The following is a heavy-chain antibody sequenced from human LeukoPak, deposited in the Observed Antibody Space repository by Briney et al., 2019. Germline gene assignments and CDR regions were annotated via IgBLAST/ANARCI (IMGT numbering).Heavy chain of an antibody. Sequence: SETLSLTCTVSGGSISSYYWSWIRQPPGKGLEWIGYIYYSGSTNYSPSLKSRVTISVDTSKNQFSLKLSSVTAADTAVYYCARSRLGWFDPWGQGTLVTVSS. J-gene: IGHJ5*02. CDR1: GGSISSYY. D-gene: IGHD2-2*01. V-gene: IGHV4-59*01. CDR3: ARSRLGWFDP. CDR2: IYYSGST.